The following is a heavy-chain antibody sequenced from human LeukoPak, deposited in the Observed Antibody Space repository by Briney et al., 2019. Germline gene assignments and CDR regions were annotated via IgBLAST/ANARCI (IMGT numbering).Heavy chain of an antibody. CDR2: ISYAGSNE. Sequence: AGGSLRLSCAASGFTFSTYGMLWVRQAPGKGLEWVAVISYAGSNEYYADSVKGRFGISRDNVKNTLYLQMNSLRAEDTAVYFCAREQPGPWGQGTLVTVSS. CDR3: AREQPGP. V-gene: IGHV3-30*03. D-gene: IGHD6-13*01. J-gene: IGHJ5*02. CDR1: GFTFSTYG.